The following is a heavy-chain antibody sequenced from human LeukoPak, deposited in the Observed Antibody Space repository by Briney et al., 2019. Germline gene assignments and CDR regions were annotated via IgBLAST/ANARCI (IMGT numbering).Heavy chain of an antibody. D-gene: IGHD3-22*01. J-gene: IGHJ4*02. CDR2: INFSGST. CDR1: FGSISSYY. CDR3: VRLFYDSSGYYPDY. V-gene: IGHV4-59*01. Sequence: SETLSLTCTVSFGSISSYYWSWIRQPPGKGLEWIGYINFSGSTNYNPSLKSRVTISVDTSKNQFSLKLTSVTAADTASYYCVRLFYDSSGYYPDYWGQGTLVTVSS.